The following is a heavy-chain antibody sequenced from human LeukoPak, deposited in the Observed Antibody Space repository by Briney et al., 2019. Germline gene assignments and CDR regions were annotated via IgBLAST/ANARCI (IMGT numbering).Heavy chain of an antibody. CDR1: GGSISDYC. D-gene: IGHD6-6*01. CDR2: IHTSGI. CDR3: AKRSISSWVFDS. Sequence: PSETLSLTCIVSGGSISDYCWSWIRQPAGKGLEWIGRIHTSGINYNPSLKSRVTMSLDMSNNQFSLKLSSVTAADTAVYYCAKRSISSWVFDSWGQGTLVTVSS. J-gene: IGHJ5*01. V-gene: IGHV4-4*07.